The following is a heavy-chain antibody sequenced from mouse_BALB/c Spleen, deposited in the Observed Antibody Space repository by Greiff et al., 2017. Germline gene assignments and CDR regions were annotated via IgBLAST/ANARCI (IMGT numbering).Heavy chain of an antibody. Sequence: EVMLVESGGGLVKPGGSLKLSCAASGFAFSSYDMSWVRQTPEKRLEWVAYISSGGGSTYYPDTVKGRFTISRDNAKNTLYLQMSSLKSEDTAMYYCARHYYGSSYEGFAYWGQGTLVTVSA. J-gene: IGHJ3*01. D-gene: IGHD1-1*01. CDR1: GFAFSSYD. CDR3: ARHYYGSSYEGFAY. CDR2: ISSGGGST. V-gene: IGHV5-12-1*01.